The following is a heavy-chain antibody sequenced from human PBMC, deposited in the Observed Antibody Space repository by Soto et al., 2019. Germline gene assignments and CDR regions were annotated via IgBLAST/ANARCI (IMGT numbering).Heavy chain of an antibody. V-gene: IGHV3-21*01. CDR3: ARVMTVPFVAGENWFDP. J-gene: IGHJ5*02. CDR2: ISSSSSYI. CDR1: GFTFSSYS. D-gene: IGHD2-15*01. Sequence: PGGSLRLSCAASGFTFSSYSMNWVRQAPGKGLEWVSSISSSSSYIYYADSVKGRFTISRDNAKNSLYLQMNSLRAEDTAVYYCARVMTVPFVAGENWFDPWGQGTLVTVSS.